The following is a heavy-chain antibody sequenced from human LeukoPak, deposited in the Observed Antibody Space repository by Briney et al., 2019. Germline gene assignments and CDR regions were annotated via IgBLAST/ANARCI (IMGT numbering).Heavy chain of an antibody. V-gene: IGHV4-34*01. D-gene: IGHD3-3*01. CDR1: GGSLSGYY. CDR3: ARYDFWSGYLDY. CDR2: INHSGST. Sequence: PSETLSLTCAVYGGSLSGYYWSWIRQPPGKGLEWIGEINHSGSTNYNPSLKSRVTISVDTSKNQFSLKLSSVTAADTAVYYCARYDFWSGYLDYWGQGTLVTVSS. J-gene: IGHJ4*02.